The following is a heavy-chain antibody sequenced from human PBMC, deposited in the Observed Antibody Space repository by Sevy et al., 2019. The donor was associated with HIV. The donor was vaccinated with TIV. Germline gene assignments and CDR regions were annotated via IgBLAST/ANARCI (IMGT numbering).Heavy chain of an antibody. J-gene: IGHJ4*02. CDR3: AKYTRALDY. Sequence: GGSLRLSCAASGFSFSSNWMMWVRQAPGKGLEWVANINQDGSAKSYVDSVRGRFTISRDNAKNSLFLQMNSLRVEDTAVYYCAKYTRALDYWGQGALVTVSS. V-gene: IGHV3-7*01. CDR1: GFSFSSNW. D-gene: IGHD1-1*01. CDR2: INQDGSAK.